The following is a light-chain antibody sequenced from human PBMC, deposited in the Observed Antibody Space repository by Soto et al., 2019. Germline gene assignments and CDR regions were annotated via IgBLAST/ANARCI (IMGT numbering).Light chain of an antibody. Sequence: SVLTPPSSVCGSPGQSITISCTGTTSDVGRYKFVSWYQHHPGKAPKLLIFEVTNRPSGVSSRFYGSKSGKTASLTISGLQTEDEATYYCGSSTDTDTLVIFGGGTKVTV. CDR2: EVT. CDR1: TSDVGRYKF. V-gene: IGLV2-14*01. J-gene: IGLJ2*01. CDR3: GSSTDTDTLVI.